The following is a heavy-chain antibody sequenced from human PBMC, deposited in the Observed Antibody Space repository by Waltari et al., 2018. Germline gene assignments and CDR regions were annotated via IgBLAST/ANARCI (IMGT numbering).Heavy chain of an antibody. D-gene: IGHD7-27*01. Sequence: EVQLVESGGGLVQTGESLRLYCAASGFSYSNYWMMWVRQAPGKGREGVANIKCEGSESYYVDSVKCRFTISRDNAKNSLFLQMNSLRADDTGVYFCARNGNWDFDYWGQGTLVTVSS. J-gene: IGHJ4*02. CDR3: ARNGNWDFDY. CDR1: GFSYSNYW. CDR2: IKCEGSES. V-gene: IGHV3-7*01.